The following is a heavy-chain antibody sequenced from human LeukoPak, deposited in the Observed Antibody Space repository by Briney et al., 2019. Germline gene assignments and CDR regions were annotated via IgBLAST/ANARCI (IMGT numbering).Heavy chain of an antibody. CDR3: ARRSWGYYGSGSYYGGFDY. CDR1: GFPFWSYS. V-gene: IGHV3-21*01. Sequence: PGGSLSLPCAPSGFPFWSYSKNWVRHAPGEGREWVSSISSSSSYIYYADSVKGRFTISRDNAKNSLYLQMNSLRAEDTAVYYCARRSWGYYGSGSYYGGFDYWGQGTLVTVSS. CDR2: ISSSSSYI. D-gene: IGHD3-10*01. J-gene: IGHJ4*02.